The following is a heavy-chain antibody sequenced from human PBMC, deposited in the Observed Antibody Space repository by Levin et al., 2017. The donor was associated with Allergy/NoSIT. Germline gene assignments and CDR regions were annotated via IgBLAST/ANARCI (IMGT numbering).Heavy chain of an antibody. Sequence: PSQTLSLTCAVYGGSFSGYYWSWIRQPPGKGLEWIGEINHSGSTNYNPSLKSRVTISVDTSKNQFSLKLSSVTAADTAVYYCARGPGNYYDSSGYGYWGQGTLVTVSS. J-gene: IGHJ4*02. CDR1: GGSFSGYY. V-gene: IGHV4-34*01. D-gene: IGHD3-22*01. CDR3: ARGPGNYYDSSGYGY. CDR2: INHSGST.